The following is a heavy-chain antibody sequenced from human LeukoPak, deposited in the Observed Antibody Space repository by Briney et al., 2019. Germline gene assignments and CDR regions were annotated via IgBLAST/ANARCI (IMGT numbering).Heavy chain of an antibody. CDR2: ISWNSGSI. Sequence: GGSLRLSCAASGFTFDDYAMHWVRQAPGKGLEWVPGISWNSGSIGYVDSVKGRFTISRDNAKNSLYLQMNSLRAEDTAVYYCARFYSTPHYYYDSSGYYHFDYWGQGTLVTVSS. CDR3: ARFYSTPHYYYDSSGYYHFDY. V-gene: IGHV3-9*01. J-gene: IGHJ4*02. D-gene: IGHD3-22*01. CDR1: GFTFDDYA.